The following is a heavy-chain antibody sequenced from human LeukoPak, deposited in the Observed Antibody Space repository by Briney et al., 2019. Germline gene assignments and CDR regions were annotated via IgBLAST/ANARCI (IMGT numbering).Heavy chain of an antibody. Sequence: GESLKISCKGSGYSFTSYWIGWVRQMPGKGLEWMGIIYPGDSDTRYSPSFQGQVTISADKSISTAYLQWSSLKASDTAMYYCARHYRSPIQTTVACFGYWGQGTLVTVSS. CDR2: IYPGDSDT. J-gene: IGHJ4*02. D-gene: IGHD6-19*01. CDR1: GYSFTSYW. V-gene: IGHV5-51*01. CDR3: ARHYRSPIQTTVACFGY.